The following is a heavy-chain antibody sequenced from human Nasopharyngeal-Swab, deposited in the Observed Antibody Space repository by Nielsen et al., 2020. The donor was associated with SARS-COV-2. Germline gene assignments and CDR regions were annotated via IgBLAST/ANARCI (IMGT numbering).Heavy chain of an antibody. D-gene: IGHD4-11*01. Sequence: GGSLRLSCAASGFTFSSYAMHWVRQAPGKGLEWVAVISYDGSNKYYADSVKGRFTISRDNSKNTLYLQMNSLRAEDTAVYYCARGPYTVDYWGQGTLVTASS. CDR1: GFTFSSYA. J-gene: IGHJ4*02. CDR3: ARGPYTVDY. CDR2: ISYDGSNK. V-gene: IGHV3-30-3*01.